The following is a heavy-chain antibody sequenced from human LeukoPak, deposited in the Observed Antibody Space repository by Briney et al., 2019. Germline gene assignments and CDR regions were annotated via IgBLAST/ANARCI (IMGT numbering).Heavy chain of an antibody. J-gene: IGHJ4*02. CDR1: GFTFSSYA. Sequence: GGSLRLSCAASGFTFSSYAMSWVRQAPGKGLEWVSAIIGSGSSTYYADSVKGRFTISRDNSKNTLYLQMSSLRADDTAVYYCVATTMKKWGQGTLVTVSS. CDR3: VATTMKK. D-gene: IGHD4-17*01. CDR2: IIGSGSST. V-gene: IGHV3-23*01.